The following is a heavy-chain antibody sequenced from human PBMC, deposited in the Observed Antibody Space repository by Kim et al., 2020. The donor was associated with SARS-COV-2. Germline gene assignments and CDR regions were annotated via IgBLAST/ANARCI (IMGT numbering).Heavy chain of an antibody. V-gene: IGHV3-23*01. Sequence: GGSLRLSCAASGFTFSSYAMSWVRQAQGKGLEWVAAICGCGGSTYYADSVKGRFTISSDNSKNTLYLQMNSLRADDTAVYYCAKGQYYDFWSGLVVDYCGQGTLVTVSS. CDR2: ICGCGGST. CDR3: AKGQYYDFWSGLVVDY. D-gene: IGHD3-3*01. J-gene: IGHJ4*02. CDR1: GFTFSSYA.